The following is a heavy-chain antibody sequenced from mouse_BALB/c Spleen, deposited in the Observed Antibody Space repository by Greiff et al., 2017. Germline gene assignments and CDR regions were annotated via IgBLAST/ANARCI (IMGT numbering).Heavy chain of an antibody. CDR2: IWGDGST. CDR3: ASYCNYRYFDV. J-gene: IGHJ1*01. CDR1: GFSLTGYG. Sequence: QVQLQQSGPGLVAPSQSLSITCTVSGFSLTGYGVNWVRQPPGKGLEWLGMIWGDGSTDYNSALKSRLSISKDNSKSQVFLKMNSLQTDDTARYYCASYCNYRYFDVWGAGTTVTVSS. V-gene: IGHV2-6-7*01.